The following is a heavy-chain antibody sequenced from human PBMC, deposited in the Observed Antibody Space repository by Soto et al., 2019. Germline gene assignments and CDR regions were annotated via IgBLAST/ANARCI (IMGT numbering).Heavy chain of an antibody. CDR3: TTDKGGYHSDAFDI. Sequence: VQLVESGGGLVKPGGSLRLSCAASGFTFSNAWMNWVRQAPGKGLEWVGRIKSKTDGGTTDYAAPVKGRFTISRDDSKNTLYLQMNSLKTEDTAVYYCTTDKGGYHSDAFDIWGQGTMVTVSS. J-gene: IGHJ3*02. V-gene: IGHV3-15*07. D-gene: IGHD3-3*01. CDR1: GFTFSNAW. CDR2: IKSKTDGGTT.